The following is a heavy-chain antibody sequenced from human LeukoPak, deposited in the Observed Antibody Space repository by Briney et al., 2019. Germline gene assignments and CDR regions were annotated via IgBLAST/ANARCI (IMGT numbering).Heavy chain of an antibody. V-gene: IGHV3-30-3*01. CDR2: ISYDGSNK. CDR3: ASIYCGGDCYSVDAFDI. J-gene: IGHJ3*02. CDR1: GFTFSSYA. Sequence: PGRSLRLSCAASGFTFSSYAMHWVRQAPGKGLEWVAVISYDGSNKYYADSVKGRFTISRDNSKNTLYLQMNSLRAEDTAVYYCASIYCGGDCYSVDAFDIRGQGTMVTVSS. D-gene: IGHD2-21*02.